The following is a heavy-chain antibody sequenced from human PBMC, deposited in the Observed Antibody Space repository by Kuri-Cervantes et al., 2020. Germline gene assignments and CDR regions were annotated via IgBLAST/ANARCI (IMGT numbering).Heavy chain of an antibody. D-gene: IGHD1-26*01. CDR1: GFTFSSHW. CDR3: ARGAGSHYEMTLDY. Sequence: GESLKISCAASGFTFSSHWMHWVRQPPGKGLVWVSHISSDGSSTRYADSVKGRFTISRDNAKNSLNLQMNSLKDEDTAVYYCARGAGSHYEMTLDYWGQGTLVTVSS. CDR2: ISSDGSST. J-gene: IGHJ4*02. V-gene: IGHV3-74*01.